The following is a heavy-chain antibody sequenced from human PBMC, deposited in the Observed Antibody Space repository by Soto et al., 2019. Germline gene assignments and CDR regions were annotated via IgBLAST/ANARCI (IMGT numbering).Heavy chain of an antibody. V-gene: IGHV3-23*01. Sequence: HPGGSLRLSCAASGFTFSSYAMSWVRQAPGKGLEWVSAISGSGGSTYYADSVKGRFTISRDNSKNTLYLQMSSLRAEDTAVYYCVKDRQYGSSWYVYDYWGQGTLVTVSS. D-gene: IGHD6-13*01. J-gene: IGHJ4*02. CDR3: VKDRQYGSSWYVYDY. CDR2: ISGSGGST. CDR1: GFTFSSYA.